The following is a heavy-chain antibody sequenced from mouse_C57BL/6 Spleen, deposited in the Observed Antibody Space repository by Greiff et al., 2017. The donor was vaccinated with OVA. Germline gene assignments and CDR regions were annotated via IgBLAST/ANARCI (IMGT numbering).Heavy chain of an antibody. CDR3: AKSYYSNYRYYAMDY. CDR2: IYPRSGNT. J-gene: IGHJ4*01. CDR1: GYTFTSYG. Sequence: LQESGAELARPGASVKLSCKASGYTFTSYGISWVKQRTGQGLEWIGEIYPRSGNTYYNEKFKGKATLTADKSSSTAYMELRSLTSEDSAVYFCAKSYYSNYRYYAMDYWGQGTSVTVSS. D-gene: IGHD2-5*01. V-gene: IGHV1-81*01.